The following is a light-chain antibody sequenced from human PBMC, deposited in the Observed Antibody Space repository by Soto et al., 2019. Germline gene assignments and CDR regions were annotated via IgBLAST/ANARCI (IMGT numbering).Light chain of an antibody. CDR3: SSYTSSSTPIYV. CDR1: SSDVGGYNY. V-gene: IGLV2-14*01. J-gene: IGLJ1*01. CDR2: DVS. Sequence: QSVLTQPASVSGSPGQSITISCTGTSSDVGGYNYVSWYQQHPGKAPKFMIYDVSNRPSGFSNRFSGSKSGNTASLTISGLQAEDEADYYCSSYTSSSTPIYVFGTGTKVTVL.